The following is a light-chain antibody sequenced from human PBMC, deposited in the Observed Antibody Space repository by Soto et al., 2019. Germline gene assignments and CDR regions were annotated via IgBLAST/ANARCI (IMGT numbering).Light chain of an antibody. CDR2: GAS. CDR1: QSVSSSY. Sequence: EIVLTQSPGTLSLSPGERATLSCRASQSVSSSYLAWYQQKPGQAPRLLIYGASSRATGIPDRFSGSGSGTDFTLTISRLEPEDFATYICQQGFSRPRTFGQGTTVEIK. CDR3: QQGFSRPRT. J-gene: IGKJ1*01. V-gene: IGKV3-20*01.